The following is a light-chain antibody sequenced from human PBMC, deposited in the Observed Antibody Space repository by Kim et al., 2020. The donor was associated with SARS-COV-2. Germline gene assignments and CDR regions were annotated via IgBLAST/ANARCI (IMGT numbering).Light chain of an antibody. Sequence: LSAYVGGTISITCPASQSMSGRLAWYQQKPGKAPKVLISKASSLESGVPSRFSGSGSGTEYTLTIYSLQPDDFATYYCQQYHAYSTFGQGTKLEI. J-gene: IGKJ2*01. V-gene: IGKV1-5*03. CDR2: KAS. CDR1: QSMSGR. CDR3: QQYHAYST.